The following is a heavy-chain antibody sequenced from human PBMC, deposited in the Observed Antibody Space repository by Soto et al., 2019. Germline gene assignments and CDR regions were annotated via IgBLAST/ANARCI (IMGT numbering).Heavy chain of an antibody. CDR3: ARDGGLYHHDY. V-gene: IGHV3-21*01. Sequence: VGSLRLSCAASGITFSTYSIGWVRQAPGKGLEWVSSISSTGSNIYYADSLKGRITISRDNAKKSLYPQMNNLRAEDTAVYYCARDGGLYHHDYWGQGTLVTVSS. J-gene: IGHJ4*02. D-gene: IGHD3-16*01. CDR2: ISSTGSNI. CDR1: GITFSTYS.